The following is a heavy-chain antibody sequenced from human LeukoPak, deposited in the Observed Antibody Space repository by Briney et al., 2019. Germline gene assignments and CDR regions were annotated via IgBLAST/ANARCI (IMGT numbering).Heavy chain of an antibody. V-gene: IGHV3-23*01. J-gene: IGHJ4*02. CDR3: ANDCRNCDYREYFDY. Sequence: GGSLRLSCAASGFTFSSCAMSGVRQAPGEGVEGVSAISGSGGSTYYADSVKGRSTISRDNSKNTLYLQMNSLRAEDTAVYYCANDCRNCDYREYFDYWGQGTLVTVSS. CDR1: GFTFSSCA. CDR2: ISGSGGST. D-gene: IGHD3-16*01.